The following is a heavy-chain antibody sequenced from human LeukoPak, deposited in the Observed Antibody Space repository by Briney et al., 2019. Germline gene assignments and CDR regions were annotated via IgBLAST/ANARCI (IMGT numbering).Heavy chain of an antibody. CDR3: ARWGYCSSTSCPRDYYYYMDV. CDR2: INPSGGST. D-gene: IGHD2-2*01. Sequence: ASVKVSCKASGYTFASYYMHWVRQAPGQGLEWMGIINPSGGSTSYAQKFQGRVTMTRDMSTSTVYMELSSLRSEDTAVYYCARWGYCSSTSCPRDYYYYMDVWGRGTTVTVSS. J-gene: IGHJ6*03. CDR1: GYTFASYY. V-gene: IGHV1-46*01.